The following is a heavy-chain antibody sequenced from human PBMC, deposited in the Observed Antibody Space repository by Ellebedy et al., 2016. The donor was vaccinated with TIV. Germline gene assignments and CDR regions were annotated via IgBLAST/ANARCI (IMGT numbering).Heavy chain of an antibody. V-gene: IGHV4-59*01. J-gene: IGHJ5*02. CDR2: IYYSGST. Sequence: SETLSLTXTVSGGSISSYYWSWIRQPPGKGPEWIGYIYYSGSTNYNPSLKSRVTISVDTSKNQFPLKLSSVTAADTAVYYCARGGTVAGTEWFDPWGQGTLVTVSS. D-gene: IGHD6-19*01. CDR3: ARGGTVAGTEWFDP. CDR1: GGSISSYY.